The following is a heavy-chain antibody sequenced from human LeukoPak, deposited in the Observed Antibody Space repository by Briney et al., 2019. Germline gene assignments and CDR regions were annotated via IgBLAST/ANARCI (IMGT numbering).Heavy chain of an antibody. CDR3: AREGDYSHYFAY. J-gene: IGHJ4*02. CDR1: GFTFSSYE. D-gene: IGHD4-11*01. Sequence: GGSLRLXCAASGFTFSSYEMNWVRQAPGKELEWVSYISSSGSTIYYADSMKGRFTISRDNAKHSLYLQLNSLGAEDTAVDYCAREGDYSHYFAYGGQETRVTFPS. CDR2: ISSSGSTI. V-gene: IGHV3-48*03.